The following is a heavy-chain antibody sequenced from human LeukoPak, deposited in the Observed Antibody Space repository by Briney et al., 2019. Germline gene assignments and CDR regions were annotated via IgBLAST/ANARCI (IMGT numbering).Heavy chain of an antibody. CDR3: ARHDHTGHGDPNWFDP. D-gene: IGHD4-17*01. V-gene: IGHV4-39*01. CDR1: GGSISRGSYY. J-gene: IGHJ5*02. Sequence: PSETLSLTCIASGGSISRGSYYWGWIRQPPGKGLEWIGSIYYGGSTFYNPSLRSRITISLDTSRNQFSLKLTSVTAADTAVYYCARHDHTGHGDPNWFDPWGQGTLVIVSS. CDR2: IYYGGST.